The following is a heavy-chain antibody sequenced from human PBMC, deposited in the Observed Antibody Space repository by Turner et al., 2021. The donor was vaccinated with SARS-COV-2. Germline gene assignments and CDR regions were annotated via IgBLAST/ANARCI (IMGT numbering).Heavy chain of an antibody. J-gene: IGHJ3*02. CDR2: IWFDGNNK. D-gene: IGHD3-22*01. CDR1: GFTSSSYG. CDR3: AREDLYDSSGYYYSGAFDI. V-gene: IGHV3-33*01. Sequence: QVQLVESGGGVVEPGRSLRLSCAASGFTSSSYGMHWVRQAPGKGLEWVAVIWFDGNNKYYADSVKGRFTISRDNSKNTLYLQMNSLRAEDTAVYYCAREDLYDSSGYYYSGAFDIWGQGTMVTVSS.